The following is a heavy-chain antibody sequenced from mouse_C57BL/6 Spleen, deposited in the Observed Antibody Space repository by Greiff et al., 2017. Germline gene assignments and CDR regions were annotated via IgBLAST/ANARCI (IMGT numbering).Heavy chain of an antibody. J-gene: IGHJ2*01. V-gene: IGHV10-1*01. CDR2: IRSKSNNYAT. CDR1: GSSFNTYA. CDR3: VRQYCGGLYYFDY. D-gene: IGHD6-2*01. Sequence: EVQRVESGGGLVQPKGSLKLSCAASGSSFNTYAMNWVRQAPGKGLEWIARIRSKSNNYATYHANSVKDRFTISRDDLESMLYLQMNNLRTEDTAEYYGVRQYCGGLYYFDYWGQGTTLTVSS.